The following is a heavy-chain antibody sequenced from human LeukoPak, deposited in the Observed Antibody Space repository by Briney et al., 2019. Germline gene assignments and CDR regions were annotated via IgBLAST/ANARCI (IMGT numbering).Heavy chain of an antibody. V-gene: IGHV3-30*04. CDR2: ISYDGIKQ. CDR3: TLTTFGVVYYFDY. D-gene: IGHD1/OR15-1a*01. Sequence: GGSLRLSCATSGFTFSSYAMHWVRQAPGKGLEWVALISYDGIKQYYADSVKGRFIISRDNSKNTLYLQLNSLRLEDTAVYYCTLTTFGVVYYFDYWGQGTLVTVSS. CDR1: GFTFSSYA. J-gene: IGHJ4*02.